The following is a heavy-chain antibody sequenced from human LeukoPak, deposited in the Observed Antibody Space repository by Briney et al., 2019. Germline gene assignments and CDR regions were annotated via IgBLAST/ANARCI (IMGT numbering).Heavy chain of an antibody. D-gene: IGHD1-26*01. J-gene: IGHJ3*02. Sequence: PSETLSLTCTVSGGSISSGSYYWSWIRQPAGKGLEWIGRIYTSGSTNYNPSLKSRVTISVDTSKNQFSLKLSSVTAADTAVYYCAREDSGSYYVNAFDIWGQGTMVTVSS. CDR1: GGSISSGSYY. V-gene: IGHV4-61*02. CDR3: AREDSGSYYVNAFDI. CDR2: IYTSGST.